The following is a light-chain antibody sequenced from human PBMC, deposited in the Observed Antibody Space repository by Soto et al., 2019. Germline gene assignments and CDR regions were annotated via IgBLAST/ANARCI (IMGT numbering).Light chain of an antibody. CDR2: NAS. Sequence: EVVMTQSPATLSVSPGERATLSCRASQSVGNNLAWYQQKPGQAPRLLIYNASQRATGIPARFTGSGSGTDFTLTISSLGPEDFAVYYCQQRYNWPPLTFGGGTKVAIK. CDR3: QQRYNWPPLT. CDR1: QSVGNN. J-gene: IGKJ4*01. V-gene: IGKV3-11*01.